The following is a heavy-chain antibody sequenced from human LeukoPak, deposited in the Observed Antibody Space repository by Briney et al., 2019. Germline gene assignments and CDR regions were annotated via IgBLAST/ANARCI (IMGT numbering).Heavy chain of an antibody. D-gene: IGHD1-26*01. J-gene: IGHJ4*02. Sequence: GGSLRLSCAAYGFIFSNYWMPWVRQAPGKGLVWVSRLNLDGTTRDYADSVKGRFTISRDNAKNTLSLQMNSLKVDDTAVYYCARESAGSYWGWGQGTLVTVSS. CDR2: LNLDGTTR. CDR3: ARESAGSYWG. CDR1: GFIFSNYW. V-gene: IGHV3-74*01.